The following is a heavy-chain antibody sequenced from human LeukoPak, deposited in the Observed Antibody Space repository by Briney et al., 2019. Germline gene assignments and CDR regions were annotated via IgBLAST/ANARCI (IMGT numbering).Heavy chain of an antibody. V-gene: IGHV3-21*01. CDR1: GFTFSSYS. J-gene: IGHJ4*02. Sequence: GGSLRLSCAASGFTFSSYSMNWVRQAPGKGLEWVSSISSSSSYIYYADSVKGRFTISRDNAKNSLYLQMNSLRAEDTAVYYCARAPGSGYYYGGANFDYWGQGTLVTVSS. D-gene: IGHD3-22*01. CDR2: ISSSSSYI. CDR3: ARAPGSGYYYGGANFDY.